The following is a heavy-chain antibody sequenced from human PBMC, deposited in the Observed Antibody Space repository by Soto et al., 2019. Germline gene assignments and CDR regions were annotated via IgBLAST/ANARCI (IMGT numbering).Heavy chain of an antibody. CDR1: GFTFSNYG. J-gene: IGHJ4*02. CDR3: AKVKSGWYYFDY. V-gene: IGHV3-23*01. CDR2: ISGSGGST. D-gene: IGHD6-19*01. Sequence: GGSLRLSCAASGFTFSNYGMSWVRQAPGKGLEWVSVISGSGGSTYYADSVKGRFTISRDNSKNTLYLQMNSLRVEDTAVYYCAKVKSGWYYFDYWGQGTLVIVSS.